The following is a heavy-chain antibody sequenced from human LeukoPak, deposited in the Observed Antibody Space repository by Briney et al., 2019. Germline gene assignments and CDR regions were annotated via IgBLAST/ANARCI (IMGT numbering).Heavy chain of an antibody. D-gene: IGHD5-18*01. Sequence: GGSLRLSCAASGFTFRAYWMSWVRQAPGKGLEWVANINQDGSEKDYVDSVKGRFTISRDNARNSLYLQMNTLRAEDTAVYFCARLRYTYGKNFDYWGQGALVTASS. CDR1: GFTFRAYW. CDR2: INQDGSEK. J-gene: IGHJ4*02. CDR3: ARLRYTYGKNFDY. V-gene: IGHV3-7*01.